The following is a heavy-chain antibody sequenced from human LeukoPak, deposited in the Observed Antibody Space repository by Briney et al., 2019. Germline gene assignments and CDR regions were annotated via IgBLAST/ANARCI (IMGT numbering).Heavy chain of an antibody. CDR2: IAVYNGIP. CDR1: GYSFDSFH. D-gene: IGHD3-10*01. J-gene: IGHJ4*02. V-gene: IGHV1-18*01. CDR3: ARDHSGFHLDY. Sequence: GASVTVSCKASGYSFDSFHIAWVRRAPGHGLEWMGWIAVYNGIPKYVENLQGRITMTADTSTRTAYMELRSLTSDDTAVYYCARDHSGFHLDYWGQGTLVTVSS.